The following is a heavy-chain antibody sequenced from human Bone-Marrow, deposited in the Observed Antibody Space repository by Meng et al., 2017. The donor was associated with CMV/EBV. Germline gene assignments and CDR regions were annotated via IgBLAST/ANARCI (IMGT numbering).Heavy chain of an antibody. D-gene: IGHD3-10*01. Sequence: GGSLRLSCAASGFTFSSYEMNWVRQAPGKGLEWVSYISSSGSTIYYADSVKGRFTISRDNAKNSLYLQMNSLRAEDTAVYYCARGQRAVRGVDAFDIWGQGTMVTVSS. V-gene: IGHV3-48*03. CDR3: ARGQRAVRGVDAFDI. CDR1: GFTFSSYE. J-gene: IGHJ3*02. CDR2: ISSSGSTI.